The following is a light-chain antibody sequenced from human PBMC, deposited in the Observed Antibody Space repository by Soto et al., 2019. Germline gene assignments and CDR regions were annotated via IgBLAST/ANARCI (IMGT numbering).Light chain of an antibody. CDR2: EVT. Sequence: QSALTQPPSASGSPGQSVTISCTGTSSDVGGYGYVSWYQQHPGKAPKLMICEVTKRPSGVPDRFSGSKSGNTASLTVSGLQADDEADYFCSSYAGSNTFLVFGGGTKLTVL. CDR1: SSDVGGYGY. J-gene: IGLJ2*01. CDR3: SSYAGSNTFLV. V-gene: IGLV2-8*01.